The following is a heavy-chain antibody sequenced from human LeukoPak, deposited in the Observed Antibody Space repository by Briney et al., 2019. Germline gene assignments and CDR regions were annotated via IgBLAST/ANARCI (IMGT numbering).Heavy chain of an antibody. CDR1: GDSISSSSHY. J-gene: IGHJ3*02. V-gene: IGHV4-39*07. D-gene: IGHD4-23*01. CDR2: IYYSGST. CDR3: ARDYLGGNPDAFDI. Sequence: SETLSLTCTVSGDSISSSSHYWGWIRQPPGKELEWIGSIYYSGSTYYNPSLNSRVTISVYTSKNQFSLKLSSVTAADTAVYYCARDYLGGNPDAFDIWGQGTMVTVSS.